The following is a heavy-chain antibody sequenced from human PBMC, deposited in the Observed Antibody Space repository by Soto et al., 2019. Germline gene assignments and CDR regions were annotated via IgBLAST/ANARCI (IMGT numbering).Heavy chain of an antibody. V-gene: IGHV3-30*18. J-gene: IGHJ3*02. CDR2: ISYDGSDK. CDR3: SKGVPSPTQHAFDI. Sequence: GGSLRLSCAASGFSFSSYDMHWVRQAPGKGLEWVAMISYDGSDKYFSDSVKGRLTISRDNSKNTVSLEMNSLRTKDTAAYYCSKGVPSPTQHAFDIWGQGTMVTVSS. CDR1: GFSFSSYD.